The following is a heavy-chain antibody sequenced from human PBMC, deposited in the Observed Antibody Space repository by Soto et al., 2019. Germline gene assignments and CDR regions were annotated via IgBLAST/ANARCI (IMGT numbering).Heavy chain of an antibody. V-gene: IGHV4-61*08. CDR1: GGSISSGGYY. CDR2: ISYSGST. CDR3: ARDYGDYFDY. Sequence: SETLSLTCTVSGGSISSGGYYWSWIRQHPGKGLEWIGYISYSGSTNYNPSLKSRVTISVDTSKNQFSLKLSSVTAADTAVYYCARDYGDYFDYWGQGTLVTVSS. J-gene: IGHJ4*02. D-gene: IGHD4-17*01.